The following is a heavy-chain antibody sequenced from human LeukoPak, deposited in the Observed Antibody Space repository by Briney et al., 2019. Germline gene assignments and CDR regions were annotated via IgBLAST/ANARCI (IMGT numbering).Heavy chain of an antibody. V-gene: IGHV4-30-4*08. D-gene: IGHD4-11*01. CDR2: IYYSGST. J-gene: IGHJ4*02. CDR1: GGSISSSSYY. CDR3: ASAENYSNYYFDY. Sequence: SETLSLTCTVSGGSISSSSYYWGWIRQPPGKGLEWIGYIYYSGSTSYSPSLKSRVTISVDTSRNQFSLKLSSVTAADTAVYYCASAENYSNYYFDYWGQGTLVTVSS.